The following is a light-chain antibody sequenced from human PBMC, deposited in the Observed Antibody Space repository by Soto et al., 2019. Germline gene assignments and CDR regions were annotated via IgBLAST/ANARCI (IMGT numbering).Light chain of an antibody. CDR1: QSVLYSSKNKNY. J-gene: IGKJ1*01. CDR3: QQYYRSSWT. CDR2: WAS. Sequence: DIVMTQSPDSLAVSLGERATINCKSSQSVLYSSKNKNYLAWYQQKPGQAPKLLIYWASTRESGVPDRFSGSGSGTDFTLTISSLQAEDAAVYYCQQYYRSSWTFGQGTKLDIK. V-gene: IGKV4-1*01.